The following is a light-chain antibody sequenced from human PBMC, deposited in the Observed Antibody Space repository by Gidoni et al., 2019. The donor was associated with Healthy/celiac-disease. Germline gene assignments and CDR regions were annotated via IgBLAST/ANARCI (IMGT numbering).Light chain of an antibody. CDR3: AAWDDSLSGRVV. V-gene: IGLV1-47*01. Sequence: QSVLTQPPSASGPLGQRVTISSSGSSSNIGSTYVYWYQQLPGTAPKLLIYRNNQRPSGVPDRFSGSKSGTSASLAISGLRSEDEADYYCAAWDDSLSGRVVFGGGTKLTVL. J-gene: IGLJ2*01. CDR1: SSNIGSTY. CDR2: RNN.